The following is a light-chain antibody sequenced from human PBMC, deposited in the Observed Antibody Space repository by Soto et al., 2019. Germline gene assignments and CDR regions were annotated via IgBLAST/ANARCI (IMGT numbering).Light chain of an antibody. J-gene: IGKJ4*01. Sequence: EIVLTQSPATLSLSPGERATLSCRASESVSSYLAWYQQKPGQAPRLLIYDASNRAPGIPARFSGSGSGTDFTLTISRLEPEDFAVYYCQQRSAWPLTFGGGTKVEIK. CDR3: QQRSAWPLT. V-gene: IGKV3-11*01. CDR1: ESVSSY. CDR2: DAS.